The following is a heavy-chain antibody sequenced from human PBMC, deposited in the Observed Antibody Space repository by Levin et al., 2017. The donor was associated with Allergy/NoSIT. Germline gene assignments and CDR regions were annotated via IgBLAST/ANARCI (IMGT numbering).Heavy chain of an antibody. Sequence: ASVKVSCKASGYTFTGYYMHWVQQAPGQGLEWMGRINPNSGGTNYAQKFQGRVTMTRDTSISTAYMELSRLRSDDTAVYYCARVLVRPRYEAGDYWGQGTLVTVSS. CDR1: GYTFTGYY. CDR3: ARVLVRPRYEAGDY. J-gene: IGHJ4*02. V-gene: IGHV1-2*06. D-gene: IGHD6-13*01. CDR2: INPNSGGT.